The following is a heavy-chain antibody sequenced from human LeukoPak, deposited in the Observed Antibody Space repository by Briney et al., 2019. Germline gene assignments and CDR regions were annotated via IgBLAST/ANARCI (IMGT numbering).Heavy chain of an antibody. D-gene: IGHD2-2*01. CDR2: ISGSGGST. V-gene: IGHV3-23*01. CDR1: GFTFSTCA. Sequence: SGGSLRLSCAASGFTFSTCAMSWVRQAPGKGLEWVSAISGSGGSTYYADSVKGRFTISRDNSKNTLYLQMNSLRAEDTAVYYCAKALGYCSSTSAYYYYYGMDVWGQGTTVTVSS. J-gene: IGHJ6*02. CDR3: AKALGYCSSTSAYYYYYGMDV.